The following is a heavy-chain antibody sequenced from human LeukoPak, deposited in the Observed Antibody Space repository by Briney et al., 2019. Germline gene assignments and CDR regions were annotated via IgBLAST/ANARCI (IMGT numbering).Heavy chain of an antibody. CDR3: ARHGVATTRAYYYGMDV. V-gene: IGHV5-51*01. J-gene: IGHJ6*02. CDR2: IYPGDSDT. D-gene: IGHD5-12*01. Sequence: PGESLKISCKGSGYSFTSYRIGWVRQMPGKGLEWMGIIYPGDSDTRYSPSFQGQVTISADKSISTAYLQCSSLKASDTDMYYCARHGVATTRAYYYGMDVWGQGTTVTVSS. CDR1: GYSFTSYR.